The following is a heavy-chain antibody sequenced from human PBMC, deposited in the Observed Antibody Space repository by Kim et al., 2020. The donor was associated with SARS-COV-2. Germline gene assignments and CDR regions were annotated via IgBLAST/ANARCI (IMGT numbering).Heavy chain of an antibody. V-gene: IGHV3-74*01. J-gene: IGHJ5*02. CDR2: INRDGSST. Sequence: GGSLRLSCAASGFTFSNSWMHWVRQAPGKGLVWVSRINRDGSSTNYADSVKGRFTISRDNAKNTLYLQMNSLRAEDTAVYYCGRDSNSWTGGFNWFDPWGQGTLVTVSS. D-gene: IGHD6-13*01. CDR1: GFTFSNSW. CDR3: GRDSNSWTGGFNWFDP.